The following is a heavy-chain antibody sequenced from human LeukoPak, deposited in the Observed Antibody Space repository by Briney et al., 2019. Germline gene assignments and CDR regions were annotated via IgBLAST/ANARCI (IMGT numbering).Heavy chain of an antibody. CDR1: GFTFSSYA. Sequence: PGGSLRLSCAASGFTFSSYAMSWVRQAPGKGLEWVSAISGSGGSTYYADSVKGRFTISRDNSKNTLYLQMNSLRAEDTAVYYWAKDLRYSSSSGDAFDIWGQGTMVTVSS. J-gene: IGHJ3*02. CDR3: AKDLRYSSSSGDAFDI. CDR2: ISGSGGST. V-gene: IGHV3-23*01. D-gene: IGHD6-6*01.